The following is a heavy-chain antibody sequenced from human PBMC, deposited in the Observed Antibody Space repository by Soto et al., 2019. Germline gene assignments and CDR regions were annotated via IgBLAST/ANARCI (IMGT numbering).Heavy chain of an antibody. CDR1: GGSISSCDYY. Sequence: SETLSFTCTVSGGSISSCDYYWSWIRQPPGKGLEWIGYIYYSGSTYYNPSLKSRVTISVDTSKNQFSLKLSSVTAADTAVYYCAREDGESSSYYGMDVWGQGTTVTVSS. CDR3: AREDGESSSYYGMDV. CDR2: IYYSGST. V-gene: IGHV4-30-4*01. D-gene: IGHD6-13*01. J-gene: IGHJ6*02.